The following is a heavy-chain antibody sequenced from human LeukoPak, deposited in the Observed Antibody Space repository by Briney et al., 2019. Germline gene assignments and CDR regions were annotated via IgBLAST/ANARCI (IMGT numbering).Heavy chain of an antibody. Sequence: GGSLRLSCAASGFTFSSYAMHWVRQAPGKGLEWVAVIWYDGSNKYYADSVKGRFTISRDNSKNTLYLQMNSLRAEDTAVYYCARETVTTGPYYCYGMDVWGQGTTVTVSS. CDR1: GFTFSSYA. D-gene: IGHD4-11*01. V-gene: IGHV3-33*08. CDR2: IWYDGSNK. CDR3: ARETVTTGPYYCYGMDV. J-gene: IGHJ6*02.